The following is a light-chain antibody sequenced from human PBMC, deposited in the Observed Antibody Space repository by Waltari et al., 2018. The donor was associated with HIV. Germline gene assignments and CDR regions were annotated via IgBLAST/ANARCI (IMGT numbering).Light chain of an antibody. J-gene: IGKJ4*01. Sequence: DIQLTQSPSSLSASVGDRVTITCRASQGISSYLAWYQQEPGKVPKLLIYAASTLQSGVPSRFSGSGSGTEVTLTISSLQPEDFATYYCQQLSSYPLTFGGGTKVEIK. CDR1: QGISSY. V-gene: IGKV1-9*01. CDR2: AAS. CDR3: QQLSSYPLT.